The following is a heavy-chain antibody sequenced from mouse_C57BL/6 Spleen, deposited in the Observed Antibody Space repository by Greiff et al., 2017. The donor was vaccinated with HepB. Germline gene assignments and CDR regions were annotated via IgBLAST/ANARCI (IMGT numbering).Heavy chain of an antibody. CDR2: IDPNSGGT. J-gene: IGHJ2*01. D-gene: IGHD1-1*01. CDR3: ARGYYDGSSYGGDY. CDR1: GYTFTSYW. V-gene: IGHV1-72*01. Sequence: VQLQQPGAELVKPGASVKLSCKASGYTFTSYWMHWVKQRPGRGLEWIGRIDPNSGGTKYNEKFKSKATLTVDKPSSTADMQLSSLTSEDSAVDYCARGYYDGSSYGGDYWGQGTTLTVSS.